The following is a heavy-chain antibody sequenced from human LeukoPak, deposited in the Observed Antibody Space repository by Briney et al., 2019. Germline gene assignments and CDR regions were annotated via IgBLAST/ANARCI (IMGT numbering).Heavy chain of an antibody. CDR3: ARLNFWSAYYVDY. D-gene: IGHD3-3*01. CDR1: GGSISSSTYC. CDR2: IYNTGST. Sequence: SETLSLTCTVSGGSISSSTYCWGWIRQPPGKGLEWIGSIYNTGSTYYNPSLKSRVTISVDTSKNLFSLKLSYVTAADTAVYHCARLNFWSAYYVDYWGQGTLVTVSS. V-gene: IGHV4-39*01. J-gene: IGHJ4*02.